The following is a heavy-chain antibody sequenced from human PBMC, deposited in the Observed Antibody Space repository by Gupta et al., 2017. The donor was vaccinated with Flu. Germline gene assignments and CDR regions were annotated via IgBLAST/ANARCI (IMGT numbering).Heavy chain of an antibody. Sequence: WVRQPPGKGLEWIGSIYYSGSTYYNPSLKSRVTISVDTSKNQFSLKLSSVTAADTAVYYCARQITRGYSGYRVPYYYGIDVWGQGTTVTVSS. V-gene: IGHV4-39*01. CDR3: ARQITRGYSGYRVPYYYGIDV. CDR2: IYYSGST. D-gene: IGHD5-12*01. J-gene: IGHJ6*02.